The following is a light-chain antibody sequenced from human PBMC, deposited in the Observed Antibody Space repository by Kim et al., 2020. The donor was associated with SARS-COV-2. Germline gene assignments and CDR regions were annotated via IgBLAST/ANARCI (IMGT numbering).Light chain of an antibody. CDR1: KLGDKY. V-gene: IGLV3-1*01. Sequence: SYELTQPPSVSVSPGQTASITCSGDKLGDKYACWYQQKPGQSPVLVIYQDSKRPSGIPERFSGSNSGNKATLNISGTQAMDEADYYCQAWDSSTVVFGGGTQLTVL. CDR2: QDS. CDR3: QAWDSSTVV. J-gene: IGLJ2*01.